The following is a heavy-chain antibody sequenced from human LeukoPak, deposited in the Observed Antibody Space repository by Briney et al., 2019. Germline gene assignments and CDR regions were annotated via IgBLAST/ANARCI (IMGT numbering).Heavy chain of an antibody. CDR3: ARESGGHYYYYGMDV. V-gene: IGHV4-59*01. D-gene: IGHD2-15*01. CDR1: GGSISSYY. Sequence: PSETLSLTCTVSGGSISSYYWSWIRQPPGKGLEWLGYIYYSGSTNYNPSLKSRVTISVDTSKNQFSLKLSSVTAADTAVYYCARESGGHYYYYGMDVWGQGTTVTVSS. J-gene: IGHJ6*02. CDR2: IYYSGST.